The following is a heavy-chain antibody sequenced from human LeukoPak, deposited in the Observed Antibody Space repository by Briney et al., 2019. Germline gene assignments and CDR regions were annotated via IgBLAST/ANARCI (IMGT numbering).Heavy chain of an antibody. CDR1: GXIFTSYS. J-gene: IGHJ4*02. V-gene: IGHV5-51*01. CDR2: IYPYDSEI. CDR3: ARPNWARRYFDY. D-gene: IGHD7-27*01. Sequence: KHGESLKTSFKGSGXIFTSYSIAWVRQMPGKGLEWMGVIYPYDSEIRYSPSFQGQVTISADKSISTAYLQWSSLKASDTAMYYCARPNWARRYFDYWGQGTLVTVSS.